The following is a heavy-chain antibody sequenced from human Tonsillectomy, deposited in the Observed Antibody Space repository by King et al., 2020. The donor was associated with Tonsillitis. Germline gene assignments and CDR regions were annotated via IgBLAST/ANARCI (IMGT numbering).Heavy chain of an antibody. CDR2: IYYSGST. D-gene: IGHD3-22*01. CDR1: GGSISSSSYY. Sequence: LQLQESGPGLVKPSETLSLTCTVSGGSISSSSYYWGWIRQPPGKGLEWIGSIYYSGSTYYNPSLKSRVTISVDTSKNQFSLKLSSVTAADTAVYYCAHYDSSGYYYNMDALDIGGQGTLVTVSS. J-gene: IGHJ3*02. CDR3: AHYDSSGYYYNMDALDI. V-gene: IGHV4-39*01.